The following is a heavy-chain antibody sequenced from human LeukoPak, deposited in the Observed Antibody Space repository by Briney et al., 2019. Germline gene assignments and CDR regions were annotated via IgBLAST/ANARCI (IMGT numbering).Heavy chain of an antibody. V-gene: IGHV1-8*03. Sequence: ASVKVSCKTSGYIFIDYEINWVRQATGQGLEWMGWMNPKSGDTGYEQKFQGRVTITRDSSISTVYMELSSLRSDDTALYYCARGRYMDAWGKGTTVTVSS. CDR2: MNPKSGDT. J-gene: IGHJ6*03. CDR1: GYIFIDYE. CDR3: ARGRYMDA.